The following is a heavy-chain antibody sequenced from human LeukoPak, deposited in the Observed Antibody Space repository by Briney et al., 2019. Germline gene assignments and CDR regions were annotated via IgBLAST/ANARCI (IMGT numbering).Heavy chain of an antibody. V-gene: IGHV4-4*07. D-gene: IGHD2-15*01. CDR3: ARDPGQSGGSSPWY. CDR2: IYTSGST. J-gene: IGHJ4*02. Sequence: SETLSLTCAVSGGSISSDSWGWIRQPAGKGLEWIGRIYTSGSTNYNPSLKSRVTMSVDTSKNQFSLKLSSVTAADTAVYYCARDPGQSGGSSPWYWGQGTLVTVSS. CDR1: GGSISSDS.